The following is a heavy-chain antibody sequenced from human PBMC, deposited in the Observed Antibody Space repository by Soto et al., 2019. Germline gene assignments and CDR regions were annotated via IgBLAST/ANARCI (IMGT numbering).Heavy chain of an antibody. D-gene: IGHD6-13*01. V-gene: IGHV3-74*01. CDR3: AIYSSSWYNPLDY. J-gene: IGHJ4*02. Sequence: PGGSLRLSCAASGFTFSSYWMHWVRQAPGKGLVWVSRINSDGSSTSYADSVKGRFTISRDNAKNTLYLQMNSLRAEDTAVYYCAIYSSSWYNPLDYWGQGTLVTVSS. CDR1: GFTFSSYW. CDR2: INSDGSST.